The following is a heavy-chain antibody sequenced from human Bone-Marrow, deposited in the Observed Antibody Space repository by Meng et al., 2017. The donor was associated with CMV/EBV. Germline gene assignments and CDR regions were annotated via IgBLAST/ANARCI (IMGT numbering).Heavy chain of an antibody. Sequence: GGSLRLSCAASGFTFSSYGIHWVRQAPGKGLEWVAVIWYDGSNKYYADSVKGRFTISRDNSKNTLYLQMNSLRAEDTAVYYCAKSWGYCSSTSCYGGGMDVWGQGTTVTVSS. D-gene: IGHD2-2*01. CDR2: IWYDGSNK. CDR3: AKSWGYCSSTSCYGGGMDV. J-gene: IGHJ6*02. CDR1: GFTFSSYG. V-gene: IGHV3-33*06.